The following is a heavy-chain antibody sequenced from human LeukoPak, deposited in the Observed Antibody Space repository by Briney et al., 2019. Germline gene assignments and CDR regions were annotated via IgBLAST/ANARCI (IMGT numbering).Heavy chain of an antibody. V-gene: IGHV3-30*18. CDR2: ISYDGSNK. Sequence: PGRSLRLSCAASGFTFSSHGMHWVRQAPGKGLEWVAVISYDGSNKYYADSVKGRFTISRDNSKNTLYLQMNSLRAEDTAVYYCAKDTVAWWGQGTLVTVSS. CDR3: AKDTVAW. J-gene: IGHJ4*02. CDR1: GFTFSSHG. D-gene: IGHD4-23*01.